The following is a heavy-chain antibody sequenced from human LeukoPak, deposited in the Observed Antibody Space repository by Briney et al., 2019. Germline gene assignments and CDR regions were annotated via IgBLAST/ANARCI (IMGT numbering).Heavy chain of an antibody. CDR3: ARGQWLVRGAYYFDY. CDR1: GGSISSSSYY. V-gene: IGHV4-39*07. CDR2: IYYSGST. J-gene: IGHJ4*02. D-gene: IGHD6-19*01. Sequence: SETLSLTCTVSGGSISSSSYYWGWIRQPPGKGLEWIGSIYYSGSTYYSPPLKSRVTISVDTSKNQFSLKLSSVTAADTAVYYCARGQWLVRGAYYFDYWGQGTLVTVSS.